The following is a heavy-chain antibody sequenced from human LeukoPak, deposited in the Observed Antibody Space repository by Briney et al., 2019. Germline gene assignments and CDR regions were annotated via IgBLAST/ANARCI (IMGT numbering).Heavy chain of an antibody. Sequence: PSGTLSLTCTVSDDSITIYYWSWIRQPPGKGLEWIGYIDHTGITNYNPSLNSRVTISRDTSKNHFSLELSSATAADTAVYYYYYFYMDVWGKGTTVTVSS. CDR2: IDHTGIT. CDR1: DDSITIYY. CDR3: YYFYMDV. V-gene: IGHV4-59*01. J-gene: IGHJ6*03.